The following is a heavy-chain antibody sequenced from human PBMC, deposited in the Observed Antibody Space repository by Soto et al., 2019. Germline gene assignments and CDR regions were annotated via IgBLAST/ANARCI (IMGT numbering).Heavy chain of an antibody. CDR1: GFTFSSYA. V-gene: IGHV3-30-3*01. D-gene: IGHD3-3*01. Sequence: QVQLVESGGGVVQPGRSLRLSCAASGFTFSSYAMHWVRQAPGKGLEWVAVISYDGSNKYYADSVKGRFTISRDNSKNTLYLQMNRLRAEDTAVYYCARDPAQYYDFWSGYYTPWGQGTLVTVSS. J-gene: IGHJ4*02. CDR3: ARDPAQYYDFWSGYYTP. CDR2: ISYDGSNK.